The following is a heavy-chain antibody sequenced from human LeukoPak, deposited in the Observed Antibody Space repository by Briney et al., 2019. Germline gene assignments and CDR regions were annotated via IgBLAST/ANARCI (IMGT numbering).Heavy chain of an antibody. Sequence: GGSLRLSCAASGFTFSSYSMNWVRQAPGKGLEWVSSINSVSYMYYADSVKGRFTVSRDNAKNSLYLQMNSLRAEDTAVYYCARDRHSTYYYHMDVWGKGTTVTVSS. V-gene: IGHV3-21*01. J-gene: IGHJ6*03. CDR1: GFTFSSYS. D-gene: IGHD2-21*01. CDR3: ARDRHSTYYYHMDV. CDR2: INSVSYM.